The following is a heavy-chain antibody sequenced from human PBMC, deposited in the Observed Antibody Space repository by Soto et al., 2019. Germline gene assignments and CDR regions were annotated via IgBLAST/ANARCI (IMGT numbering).Heavy chain of an antibody. CDR3: AREVGYYGSGSPNYYYYGMDV. Sequence: GGSLRLSCAASGFTFSSYGMHWVRQAPGKGLEWVAVISYDGSNKYYADSVKGRFTISRDNSKNTLYLQMNSLRAEDTAVYYCAREVGYYGSGSPNYYYYGMDVWGQGTTVTVSS. D-gene: IGHD3-10*01. CDR1: GFTFSSYG. CDR2: ISYDGSNK. V-gene: IGHV3-33*05. J-gene: IGHJ6*02.